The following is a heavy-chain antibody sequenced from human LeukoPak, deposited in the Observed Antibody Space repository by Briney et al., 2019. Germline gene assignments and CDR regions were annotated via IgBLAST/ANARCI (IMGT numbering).Heavy chain of an antibody. D-gene: IGHD3-10*01. CDR1: GGSISSYY. CDR3: ARKENVYYYFDY. CDR2: IYYSGST. V-gene: IGHV4-59*12. J-gene: IGHJ4*02. Sequence: SETLSLTCTVSGGSISSYYWSWIRQPSGKGLEWIGYIYYSGSTNYNPSLKSRVTISVDTSKNQFSLKLSSVTAVDTAVYYCARKENVYYYFDYWGQGTLVTVSS.